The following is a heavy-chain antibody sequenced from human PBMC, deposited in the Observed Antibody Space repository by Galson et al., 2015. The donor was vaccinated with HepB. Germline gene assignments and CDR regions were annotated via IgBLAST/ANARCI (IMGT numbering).Heavy chain of an antibody. V-gene: IGHV1-24*01. CDR3: ATDFSTYYDYWRAYHKKEAFDI. D-gene: IGHD3-3*01. CDR1: EYSLTELS. Sequence: SVKVSCKVSEYSLTELSIHWVRQAPGKGLEWMGGFDPENGEAIYAQKFQGRVTVTEDTSTDTAYMELSSLRSDDTAVYYCATDFSTYYDYWRAYHKKEAFDIWGQGTMVAVSS. CDR2: FDPENGEA. J-gene: IGHJ3*02.